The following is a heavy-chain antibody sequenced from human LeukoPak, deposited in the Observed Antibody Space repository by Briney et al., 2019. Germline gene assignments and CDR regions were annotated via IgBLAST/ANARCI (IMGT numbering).Heavy chain of an antibody. CDR2: FKTNYNQV. J-gene: IGHJ4*02. CDR3: ARSVPDYTRFDF. Sequence: GGSLGLSCVASGFTFSDYAMNWVRQAPGKGLEWVSTFKTNYNQVYYAESVRGRFTISTDNSKNTAYLQMNSLRVEDTALYYCARSVPDYTRFDFWGQGALVTVSS. V-gene: IGHV3-23*05. D-gene: IGHD4-11*01. CDR1: GFTFSDYA.